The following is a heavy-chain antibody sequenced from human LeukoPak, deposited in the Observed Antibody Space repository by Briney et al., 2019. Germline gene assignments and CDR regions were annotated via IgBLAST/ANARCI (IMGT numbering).Heavy chain of an antibody. J-gene: IGHJ3*02. CDR2: IKQDGSAT. CDR1: GFTFSNYW. Sequence: QPGGSLRLSCSASGFTFSNYWMSWVRQAPGKGLEWVAKIKQDGSATDHVDSVKGRFTISRDNSKNTVYLQMNSLRAEDTAVYHCAKDSVRGNSGYGNDGFDIWGQGTMVTVSS. V-gene: IGHV3-7*05. CDR3: AKDSVRGNSGYGNDGFDI. D-gene: IGHD5-12*01.